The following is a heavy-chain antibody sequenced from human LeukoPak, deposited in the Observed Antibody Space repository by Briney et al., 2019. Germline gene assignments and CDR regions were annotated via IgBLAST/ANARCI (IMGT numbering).Heavy chain of an antibody. CDR2: IYSGGST. V-gene: IGHV3-66*02. D-gene: IGHD7-27*01. Sequence: HPGGSLRLSCAASGFTVSSNYMSWVRQAPGKGLEWVSVIYSGGSTYCADSVKGRFTISRDNSKNTLYLQMNSLRAEDTAVYYCASAGETPFDYWGQGTLVTVSS. CDR3: ASAGETPFDY. J-gene: IGHJ4*02. CDR1: GFTVSSNY.